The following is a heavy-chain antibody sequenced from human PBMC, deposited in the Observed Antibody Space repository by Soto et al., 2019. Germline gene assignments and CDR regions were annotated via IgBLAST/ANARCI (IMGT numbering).Heavy chain of an antibody. V-gene: IGHV4-39*02. CDR1: GGSISSSSYY. J-gene: IGHJ3*02. Sequence: QLQLQESGPGLVKPSETLSLTCTVSGGSISSSSYYWGWIRQPPGKGLEWIGSIYYSGSTYYNPSLKSRATISVDTSRNQFSLKLSSVTAADTAVYYCARERVTDDAFDIWGQGTMVTVSS. CDR2: IYYSGST. CDR3: ARERVTDDAFDI. D-gene: IGHD5-18*01.